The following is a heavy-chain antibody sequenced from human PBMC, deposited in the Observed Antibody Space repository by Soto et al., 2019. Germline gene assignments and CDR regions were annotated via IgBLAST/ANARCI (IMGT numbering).Heavy chain of an antibody. CDR2: IYYSGSI. Sequence: PSETLSLTCTVSGGSISSGGYYWSWIRQHPGRGLEWIGYIYYSGSIYYNPSLKSRVTISVDTSKNQFSLDLSSVTAADTAVYYCARVGYCSGGSCYGYYYYYGMDVWGQGTTVTSP. CDR3: ARVGYCSGGSCYGYYYYYGMDV. CDR1: GGSISSGGYY. J-gene: IGHJ6*02. D-gene: IGHD2-15*01. V-gene: IGHV4-31*03.